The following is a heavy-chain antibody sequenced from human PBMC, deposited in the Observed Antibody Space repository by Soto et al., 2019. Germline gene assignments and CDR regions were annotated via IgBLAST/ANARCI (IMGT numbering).Heavy chain of an antibody. J-gene: IGHJ4*02. CDR1: GFTFSSYS. CDR3: AKTGIVGATRGFFDY. D-gene: IGHD1-26*01. Sequence: GGSLRLSCAASGFTFSSYSMNWVRQAPGKGLEWVSGISGSGGSTYYADSVKGRFSISRDNSKNTLFLQMNSLRADDTAVFFCAKTGIVGATRGFFDYWGQGNLVTVS. CDR2: ISGSGGST. V-gene: IGHV3-23*01.